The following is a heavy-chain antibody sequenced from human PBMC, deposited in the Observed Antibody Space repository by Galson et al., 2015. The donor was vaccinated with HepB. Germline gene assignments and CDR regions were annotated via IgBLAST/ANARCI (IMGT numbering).Heavy chain of an antibody. CDR2: FDPEDGET. J-gene: IGHJ6*02. V-gene: IGHV1-24*01. D-gene: IGHD2-2*01. Sequence: SVKVSCKVSGYTLTELSMHWVRQAPGKGLEWMGGFDPEDGETIYAQKFQGRVTMTEDTSTDTAYMELSSLRSEDTAVYYCATNGNCSSTSCSNWGYYYGMDVWGQGTTVTVSS. CDR1: GYTLTELS. CDR3: ATNGNCSSTSCSNWGYYYGMDV.